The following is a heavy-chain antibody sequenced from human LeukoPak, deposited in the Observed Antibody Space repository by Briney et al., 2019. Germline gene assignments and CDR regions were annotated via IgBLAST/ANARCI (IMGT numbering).Heavy chain of an antibody. CDR3: ARVPEMATIGGFDY. CDR1: GYTFTTHY. CDR2: INPSGGST. J-gene: IGHJ4*02. Sequence: ASVTVSFKASGYTFTTHYMHWVRQAPGQGLEWMAIINPSGGSTSYAQRFQGRVTMTRDMSTSTIYMELSSLRSEDTAVYYCARVPEMATIGGFDYWGQGTLVTVSS. V-gene: IGHV1-46*01. D-gene: IGHD5-24*01.